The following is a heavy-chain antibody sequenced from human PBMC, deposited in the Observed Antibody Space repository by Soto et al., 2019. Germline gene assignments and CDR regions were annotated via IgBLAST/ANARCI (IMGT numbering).Heavy chain of an antibody. D-gene: IGHD5-12*01. V-gene: IGHV3-30-3*01. Sequence: GGSLRLSCAASGFTFSSYAMHCVRHSPGKGLEWVAVISYDGSNKYYADSVKGRFTISRDNSKNTLYLQMNSLRAEDTAVYYCARGLRGNGQRFNFGTAAVEYWGQGTLVTVSS. J-gene: IGHJ4*02. CDR2: ISYDGSNK. CDR1: GFTFSSYA. CDR3: ARGLRGNGQRFNFGTAAVEY.